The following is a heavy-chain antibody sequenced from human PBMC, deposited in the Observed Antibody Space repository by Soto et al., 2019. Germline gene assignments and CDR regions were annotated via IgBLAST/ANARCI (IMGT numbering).Heavy chain of an antibody. CDR2: ISGDGSTI. CDR3: VRDRGWPDSFNT. CDR1: GVNFSPFG. Sequence: GGSMRLSYAASGVNFSPFGMRWVRQAPGKGLVWVSHISGDGSTIVYADSVKGRFTISRDNAKNTLYLQMNSLRVEDTAVYFCVRDRGWPDSFNTGGQGTMVTVSS. J-gene: IGHJ3*01. V-gene: IGHV3-74*01. D-gene: IGHD3-22*01.